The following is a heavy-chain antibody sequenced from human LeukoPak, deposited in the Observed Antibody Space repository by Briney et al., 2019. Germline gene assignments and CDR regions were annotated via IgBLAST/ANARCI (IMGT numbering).Heavy chain of an antibody. J-gene: IGHJ4*02. CDR1: GFIVTNNY. CDR3: AKERRLVLLDY. D-gene: IGHD6-19*01. Sequence: GGSLRLSCTASGFIVTNNYINWVRQAPGKGLEWVSAISGSGGSTYYADSVKGRFTISRDNSKNTLYLQMNSLRAEDTAVYYCAKERRLVLLDYWGQGTLVTVSS. CDR2: ISGSGGST. V-gene: IGHV3-23*01.